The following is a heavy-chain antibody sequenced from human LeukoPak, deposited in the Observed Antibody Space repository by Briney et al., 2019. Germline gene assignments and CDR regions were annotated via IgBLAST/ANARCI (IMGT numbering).Heavy chain of an antibody. J-gene: IGHJ6*03. CDR1: GCSISSGYY. Sequence: SETLSLTCTVSGCSISSGYYWGWIRQPPGKGRDGIGNIYHSGSTYYNPSLKTRLTISVHTSNNQFSLKLSSVTAADTAVYYCARSIVGYMDVWGKGTTVTVSS. D-gene: IGHD3-16*02. CDR3: ARSIVGYMDV. V-gene: IGHV4-38-2*02. CDR2: IYHSGST.